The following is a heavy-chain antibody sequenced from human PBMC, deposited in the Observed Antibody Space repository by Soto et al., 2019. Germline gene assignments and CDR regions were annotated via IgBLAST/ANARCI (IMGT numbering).Heavy chain of an antibody. Sequence: SETLSLTCTVSGGSISSSSYYWGWIRQPPGKGLEWIGSIYYSGSTYYNPSLKSRVTISVDTSKNQFSLKLSSMTAADTAVYYCARYTSSWSDHFDYWGQGTLVTVSS. CDR1: GGSISSSSYY. CDR2: IYYSGST. J-gene: IGHJ4*02. CDR3: ARYTSSWSDHFDY. D-gene: IGHD6-13*01. V-gene: IGHV4-39*01.